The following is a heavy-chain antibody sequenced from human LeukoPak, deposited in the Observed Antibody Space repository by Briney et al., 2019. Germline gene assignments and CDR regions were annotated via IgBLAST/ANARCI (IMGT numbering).Heavy chain of an antibody. CDR3: ARAYYDTSGRFDP. CDR2: ISGSGGST. D-gene: IGHD3-22*01. CDR1: GFTFSSYD. Sequence: GGSLRLSCAASGFTFSSYDMNWVRQAPGKGLEWVSAISGSGGSTYYADSVKGRFTISRDNSKSTLYLQMNSLRTEDTALYYCARAYYDTSGRFDPWGQGTLVTVSS. J-gene: IGHJ5*02. V-gene: IGHV3-23*01.